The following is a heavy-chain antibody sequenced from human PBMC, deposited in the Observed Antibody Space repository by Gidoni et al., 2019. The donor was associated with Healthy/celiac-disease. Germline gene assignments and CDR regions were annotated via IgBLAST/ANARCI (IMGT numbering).Heavy chain of an antibody. CDR3: ARYMGIAVVGGMDV. CDR2: INPNSCGT. J-gene: IGHJ6*02. D-gene: IGHD6-19*01. CDR1: GYTFTGYY. V-gene: IGHV1-2*04. Sequence: QVQLVQSGAEVKKPGASVKVSCKASGYTFTGYYMHWVRQAPGQGLEWMGWINPNSCGTNYAQKFQGWVTMTRDTSISTAYMELSRLRSDDTAVYYCARYMGIAVVGGMDVWGQGTTVTVSS.